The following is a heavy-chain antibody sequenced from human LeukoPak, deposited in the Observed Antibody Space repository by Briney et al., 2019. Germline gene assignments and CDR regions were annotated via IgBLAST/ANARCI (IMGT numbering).Heavy chain of an antibody. V-gene: IGHV1-69*01. Sequence: ASVKVSCKASGGTFSSYAISWVRQAAGQGLEWMGGIIPIFGTANYAQKFQGRVTITADESTSTAYMELSSLRSEDTAVYYCARGRSGYYGYWGQGTLVTVSS. CDR3: ARGRSGYYGY. CDR2: IIPIFGTA. D-gene: IGHD3-3*01. J-gene: IGHJ4*02. CDR1: GGTFSSYA.